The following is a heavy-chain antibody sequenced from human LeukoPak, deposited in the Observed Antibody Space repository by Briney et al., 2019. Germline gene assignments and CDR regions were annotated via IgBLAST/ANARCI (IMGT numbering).Heavy chain of an antibody. CDR1: GFTFSTHA. J-gene: IGHJ3*02. Sequence: PGGSLRLSCVASGFTFSTHAMTWVRQAPGKGLEWVASISRSGSSTYYADSVKGRFTISRDNSKNTLYLQMNSLRADDTAVYYCARDLGSYFDDSHDAFDIWGQGTMVTVSS. D-gene: IGHD1-26*01. CDR3: ARDLGSYFDDSHDAFDI. CDR2: ISRSGSST. V-gene: IGHV3-23*01.